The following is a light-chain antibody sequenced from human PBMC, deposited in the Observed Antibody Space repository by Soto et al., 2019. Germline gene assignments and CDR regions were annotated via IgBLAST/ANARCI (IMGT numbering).Light chain of an antibody. J-gene: IGKJ2*01. Sequence: DIQMTQSPSSLSASVGDRVTITCRASQSISIYVNWYQQKPGKAPKLLIYAASSLQSGVPSRFSGSGSGTDFTLTISSMQPEDFATYYCQQSYSTPYTFGQGTKVGIK. V-gene: IGKV1-39*01. CDR2: AAS. CDR1: QSISIY. CDR3: QQSYSTPYT.